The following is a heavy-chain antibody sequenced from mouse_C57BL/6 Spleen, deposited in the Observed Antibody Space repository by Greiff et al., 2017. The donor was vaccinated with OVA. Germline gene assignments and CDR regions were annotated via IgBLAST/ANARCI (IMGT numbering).Heavy chain of an antibody. V-gene: IGHV1-69*01. Sequence: VQLQQPGAELVMPGASVKLSCKASGYTFTSYWMHWVKQRPGQGLEWIGEIDPSDSYTNYNQKFKGKSTLTVDKSSSTAYMQLSSLTSEDSAVYYCARKLGFSYAMDYWGQGTSVTVSS. CDR1: GYTFTSYW. CDR3: ARKLGFSYAMDY. CDR2: IDPSDSYT. J-gene: IGHJ4*01. D-gene: IGHD4-1*01.